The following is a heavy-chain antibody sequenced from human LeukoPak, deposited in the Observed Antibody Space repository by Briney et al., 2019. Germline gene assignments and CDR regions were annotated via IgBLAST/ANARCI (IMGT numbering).Heavy chain of an antibody. J-gene: IGHJ4*02. CDR1: GYTFTSYG. CDR3: ARNVYGVGSYFSF. Sequence: GASVKLSCKASGYTFTSYGIRWVRQAPGQGLEWMGVINPSGGSTTYAQKFHGRLTMTRDTSTSTVYVELSSLRSEDTAVYFCARNVYGVGSYFSFWGQGTLVTVSS. CDR2: INPSGGST. D-gene: IGHD3-10*01. V-gene: IGHV1-46*01.